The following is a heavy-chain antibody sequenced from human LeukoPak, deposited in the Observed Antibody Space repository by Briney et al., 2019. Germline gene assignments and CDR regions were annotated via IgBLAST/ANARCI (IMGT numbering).Heavy chain of an antibody. J-gene: IGHJ4*02. CDR2: IRQGGSEK. Sequence: GGSLRLSCAASGFTFSNYWMSWVRQAPGKGLEWVANIRQGGSEKYYVDSVKGRFTISRDNAKNSLYLQMNSLRAEDTAVYYCAREGYGDHFDSWGQGTLVTVSS. CDR3: AREGYGDHFDS. D-gene: IGHD4-17*01. CDR1: GFTFSNYW. V-gene: IGHV3-7*01.